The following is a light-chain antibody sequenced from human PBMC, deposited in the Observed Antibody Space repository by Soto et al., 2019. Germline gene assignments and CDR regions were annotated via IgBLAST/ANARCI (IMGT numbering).Light chain of an antibody. J-gene: IGLJ1*01. CDR2: SNN. V-gene: IGLV1-44*01. CDR1: TSKIGSNT. Sequence: QSVLTQPPSASGTPGQTVTISCSGGTSKIGSNTINWYQHLTGMAPKLLIYSNNQRPSGVPDRFSGSKSGTSASLAISRLQSEDEADFYCRAWDDTLNGYVFGTGTKVTVL. CDR3: RAWDDTLNGYV.